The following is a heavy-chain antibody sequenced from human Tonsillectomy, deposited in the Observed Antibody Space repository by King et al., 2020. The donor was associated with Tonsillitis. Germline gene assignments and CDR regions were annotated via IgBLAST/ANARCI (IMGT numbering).Heavy chain of an antibody. J-gene: IGHJ4*02. D-gene: IGHD2-21*01. CDR3: ASRASTDY. Sequence: VQLQESGPGLVKPSQTLSLICTASCGSINSGSYSWGWIRQPAGGGLEWIGVRYTSGSANHNPSLKNRATLSVDTSKNQFSLKLSSVTAADTAIYYCASRASTDYWGQGVLVTVSS. CDR1: CGSINSGSYS. CDR2: RYTSGSA. V-gene: IGHV4-61*02.